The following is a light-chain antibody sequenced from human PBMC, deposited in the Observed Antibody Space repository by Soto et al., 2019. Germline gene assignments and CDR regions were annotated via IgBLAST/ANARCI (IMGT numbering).Light chain of an antibody. CDR1: QSIVTY. CDR2: AAS. Sequence: DIQMTQSPSSLSASVGDRVTITCRASQSIVTYLNWYLQKPGKAPKLLIYAASNLQSGVPPRFSGSGSGTDFTLTISSLQPEDFATYFCQQSYSTPPWTFGQGTKVEI. V-gene: IGKV1-39*01. CDR3: QQSYSTPPWT. J-gene: IGKJ1*01.